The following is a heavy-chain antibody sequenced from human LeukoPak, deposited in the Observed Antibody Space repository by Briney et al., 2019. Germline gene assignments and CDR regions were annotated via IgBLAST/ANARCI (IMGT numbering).Heavy chain of an antibody. V-gene: IGHV4-30-4*01. CDR3: ARGGLTTVVTRQFDY. Sequence: SQTLSLTCTVSGGSISSGEYYWSWIRHPAGKGLEWSGRIYYSGSTYYNPSLKSRVTISVDTSKNQFSLKLSSVTAADTAVYYCARGGLTTVVTRQFDYWGQGTLVTVSS. J-gene: IGHJ4*02. CDR2: IYYSGST. D-gene: IGHD4-23*01. CDR1: GGSISSGEYY.